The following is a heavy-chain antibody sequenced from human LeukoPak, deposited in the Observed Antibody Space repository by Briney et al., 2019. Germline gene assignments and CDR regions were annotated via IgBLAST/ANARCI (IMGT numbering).Heavy chain of an antibody. V-gene: IGHV1-2*02. Sequence: GASVKVSCKASGYTFTGYYIHWVRQAPGQGLEWMAWIDPNNGGTNYAQKFQGRVTMTRDTSISTAYMELSRLRSDDTAVYYCARTIKSGYSYGSPTGYWGQGTLVTVSS. CDR1: GYTFTGYY. CDR2: IDPNNGGT. D-gene: IGHD5-18*01. J-gene: IGHJ4*02. CDR3: ARTIKSGYSYGSPTGY.